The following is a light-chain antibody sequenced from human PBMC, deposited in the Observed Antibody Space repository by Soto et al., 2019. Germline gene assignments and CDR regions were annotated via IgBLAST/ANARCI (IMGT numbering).Light chain of an antibody. J-gene: IGKJ4*01. CDR1: QSVSSN. Sequence: ETVMTQSPATLSVSPGERATLSCRASQSVSSNLAWYQQKPGQPPRLLIYDISTRATGIPTRFSGSGSGTEFTLNISSLQSEDFAVYYCQQYNSWPLTFGGGTKVELK. V-gene: IGKV3D-15*01. CDR2: DIS. CDR3: QQYNSWPLT.